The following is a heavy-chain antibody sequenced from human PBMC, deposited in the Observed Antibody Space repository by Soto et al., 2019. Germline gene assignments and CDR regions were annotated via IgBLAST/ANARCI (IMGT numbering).Heavy chain of an antibody. Sequence: GESLKISCKGSGYSFTSYWIGWVRQMPGKGLEWMGIIYPGDSDTRYSPSFQGQVTISADKSISTAYLQWSSLKASDTAMYYCARQYYDFWSGRDYYYYYMDVWGKGTTVTVSS. CDR3: ARQYYDFWSGRDYYYYYMDV. CDR2: IYPGDSDT. J-gene: IGHJ6*03. V-gene: IGHV5-51*01. CDR1: GYSFTSYW. D-gene: IGHD3-3*01.